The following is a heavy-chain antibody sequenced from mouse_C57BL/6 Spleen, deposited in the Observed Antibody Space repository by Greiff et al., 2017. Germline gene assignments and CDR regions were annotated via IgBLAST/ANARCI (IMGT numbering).Heavy chain of an antibody. Sequence: EVQLQQSGAELVRPGASVKLSCTASGFNIKDDYMHWVKQRPEQGLEWIGWIDPENGDTEYASKFQGKATITADTSSNTAYLQLSSLTSEDTAVYYCTTSALTTVASFDYWGQGTTLTVSS. CDR2: IDPENGDT. CDR1: GFNIKDDY. V-gene: IGHV14-4*01. D-gene: IGHD1-1*01. J-gene: IGHJ2*01. CDR3: TTSALTTVASFDY.